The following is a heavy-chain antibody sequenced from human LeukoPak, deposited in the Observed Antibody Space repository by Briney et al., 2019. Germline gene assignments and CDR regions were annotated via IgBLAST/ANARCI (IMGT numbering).Heavy chain of an antibody. J-gene: IGHJ4*02. Sequence: GASVKVSCKASGGTFSSYAMSWVRQAPGKGLEWVANIKQDGSVKYYVDSLKGRFTISRDNAKNSVYLQMNSLRAEDTAVYHCARIGYSSSSFDYWGQGTLVTVSS. V-gene: IGHV3-7*01. D-gene: IGHD6-13*01. CDR3: ARIGYSSSSFDY. CDR1: GGTFSSYA. CDR2: IKQDGSVK.